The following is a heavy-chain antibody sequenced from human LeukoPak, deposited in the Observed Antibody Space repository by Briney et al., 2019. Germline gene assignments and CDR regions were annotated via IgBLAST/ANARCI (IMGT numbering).Heavy chain of an antibody. CDR2: IYFSGST. Sequence: SETLSLTCTVSGGSISSYYWSWIRQPPGEGLEWIGYIYFSGSTNYNSSLKSRVTISVDASKELCSLKLSSVTAADTAVYYCARARGVALTTIIAYWFDPWGQGTLVTVSS. CDR1: GGSISSYY. V-gene: IGHV4-59*01. D-gene: IGHD2-21*02. J-gene: IGHJ5*02. CDR3: ARARGVALTTIIAYWFDP.